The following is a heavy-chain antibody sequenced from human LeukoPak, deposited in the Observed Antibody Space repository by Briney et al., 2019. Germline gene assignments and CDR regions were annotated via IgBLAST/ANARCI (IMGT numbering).Heavy chain of an antibody. V-gene: IGHV3-30*03. CDR2: ISYDGSNK. CDR1: GFTFSSYG. D-gene: IGHD3-10*01. Sequence: GGSLRLSCAASGFTFSSYGMHWVRQAPGKGLEWVAVISYDGSNKYYADSVKGRFTISRDNSKNTLYLQMNSLRAEDTAVYYCARDLVYYYGSGSYTSNWFDPWGQGTLVTVSS. J-gene: IGHJ5*02. CDR3: ARDLVYYYGSGSYTSNWFDP.